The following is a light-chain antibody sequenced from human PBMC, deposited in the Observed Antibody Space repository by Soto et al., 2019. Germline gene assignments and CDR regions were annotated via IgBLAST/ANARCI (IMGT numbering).Light chain of an antibody. J-gene: IGLJ2*01. CDR2: EVN. Sequence: QSVLTQPASVSGSPGQSITISCTGTYSDVGSYNLVSWYQQHPGNAPKLMIYEVNKRPSGVSNRFSGSKSGNTASLTISGLQADDEADYYCCSYATTSTFVFGGGTKLTVL. V-gene: IGLV2-23*02. CDR1: YSDVGSYNL. CDR3: CSYATTSTFV.